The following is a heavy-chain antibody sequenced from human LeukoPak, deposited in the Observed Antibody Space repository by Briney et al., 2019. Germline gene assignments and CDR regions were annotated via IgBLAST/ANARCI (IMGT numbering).Heavy chain of an antibody. Sequence: GGSLRLSCAASGFTFNGYAMSWVRQAPGRGLEWVSLITGSGSNTYYADSVEGRFTISRDKSKNMLYLQMNSLRAEDTAVYYCAKDLYGSGTNGFFDYWGQGTLVIVSS. V-gene: IGHV3-23*01. J-gene: IGHJ4*02. D-gene: IGHD3-10*01. CDR1: GFTFNGYA. CDR2: ITGSGSNT. CDR3: AKDLYGSGTNGFFDY.